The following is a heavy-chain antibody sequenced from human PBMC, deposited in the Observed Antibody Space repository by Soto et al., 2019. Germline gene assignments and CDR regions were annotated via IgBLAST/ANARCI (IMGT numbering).Heavy chain of an antibody. CDR2: ISSSSSTI. J-gene: IGHJ4*02. CDR1: GFTFSSYS. CDR3: AKDLVYSSSGPGY. Sequence: PGGSLRLSCASSGFTFSSYSMNWVRQAPGKGLEWVSYISSSSSTIYYADSVKGRFTISRDNAKNSLYLQMNSLRAEDTAVYYCAKDLVYSSSGPGYWGQGTLVTVSS. V-gene: IGHV3-48*01. D-gene: IGHD6-6*01.